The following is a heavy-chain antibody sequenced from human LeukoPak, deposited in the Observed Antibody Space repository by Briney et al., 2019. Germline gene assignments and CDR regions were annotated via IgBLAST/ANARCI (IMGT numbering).Heavy chain of an antibody. Sequence: GGSLRLSCAVSGFTVSSDYMSWVRQAPGKGLEWVSLIYSGGSTYYADSVKGRFTISRDNSKNTLYLQMNSLGAEDTAVYFCARGLDQGVWSWGQGTMDTVSS. CDR2: IYSGGST. J-gene: IGHJ3*01. D-gene: IGHD3-10*01. V-gene: IGHV3-53*01. CDR1: GFTVSSDY. CDR3: ARGLDQGVWS.